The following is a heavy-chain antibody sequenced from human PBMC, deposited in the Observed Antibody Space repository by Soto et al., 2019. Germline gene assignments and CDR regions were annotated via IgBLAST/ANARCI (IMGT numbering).Heavy chain of an antibody. V-gene: IGHV1-69*13. J-gene: IGHJ1*01. CDR3: AREKGVDPYGDYLLGAG. CDR2: IIPIFGTA. CDR1: GYTFTSYA. D-gene: IGHD4-17*01. Sequence: ASVKVSCKASGYTFTSYAMHWVRQAPGQRLEWMGGIIPIFGTANYAQKFQGRVTITADESTSTAYMELSSLRSEDTAVYYCAREKGVDPYGDYLLGAGWGQGTLVTVSS.